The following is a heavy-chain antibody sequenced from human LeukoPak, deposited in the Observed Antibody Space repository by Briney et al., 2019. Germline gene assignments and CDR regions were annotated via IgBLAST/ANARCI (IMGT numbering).Heavy chain of an antibody. CDR3: ARDLRRGFSYVDY. CDR1: GFTFSSYW. V-gene: IGHV3-74*01. D-gene: IGHD5-18*01. Sequence: GSLRLSCAASGFTFSSYWMHWVRQAPGKGLVWVSRINSDGSNTVYADSVKGRFTISRDNAENTLYLQMNSLRAEDTAVYFCARDLRRGFSYVDYWGQGTLVTVS. J-gene: IGHJ4*02. CDR2: INSDGSNT.